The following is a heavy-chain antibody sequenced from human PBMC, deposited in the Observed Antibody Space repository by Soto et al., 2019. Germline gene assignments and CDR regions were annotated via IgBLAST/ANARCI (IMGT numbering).Heavy chain of an antibody. D-gene: IGHD1-20*01. CDR1: GGSISSGGYY. Sequence: PSETLSLTCTVSGGSISSGGYYWSWIRQHPGKGLEWIGYIYYSGSTYYNPSLKSRVTISVDTSKNQFSLKLSSVTAADTAVYYCARGYNWNYFDYWGQGTLVTVSS. CDR3: ARGYNWNYFDY. V-gene: IGHV4-31*03. CDR2: IYYSGST. J-gene: IGHJ4*02.